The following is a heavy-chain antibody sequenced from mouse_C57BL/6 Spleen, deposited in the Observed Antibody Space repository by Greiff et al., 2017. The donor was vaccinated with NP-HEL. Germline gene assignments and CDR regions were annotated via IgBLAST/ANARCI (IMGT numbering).Heavy chain of an antibody. D-gene: IGHD2-1*01. V-gene: IGHV1-50*01. CDR1: GYTFTSYW. CDR2: IDPSDSYT. J-gene: IGHJ3*01. Sequence: QVQLQQPGAELVKPGASVKLSCKASGYTFTSYWMQWVKQRPGQGLEWIGEIDPSDSYTNYNQKFKGKATLTVDTSSITAYMQLSSLTSEDSAVYYCARWGYYDNQAWFAYWGQGTLVTVSA. CDR3: ARWGYYDNQAWFAY.